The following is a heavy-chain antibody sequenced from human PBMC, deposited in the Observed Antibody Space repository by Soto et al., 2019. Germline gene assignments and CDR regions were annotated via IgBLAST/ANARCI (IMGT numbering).Heavy chain of an antibody. J-gene: IGHJ5*02. Sequence: SVKVSCKASGGTFSSYAISWVRQAPGQGLEWMGGIIPIFGTANYAQKFQGRVTITADESTSTAYMELSSLRSEDTAVYYCARSSGISRYSSSPGFNWFDPWGQGTLVTVSS. V-gene: IGHV1-69*13. CDR3: ARSSGISRYSSSPGFNWFDP. CDR1: GGTFSSYA. D-gene: IGHD6-6*01. CDR2: IIPIFGTA.